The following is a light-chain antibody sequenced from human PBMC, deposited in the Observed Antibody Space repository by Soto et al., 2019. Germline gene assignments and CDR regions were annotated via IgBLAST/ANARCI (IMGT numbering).Light chain of an antibody. J-gene: IGLJ2*01. Sequence: QAVVTQEPSLTVSPGETVTLTCASNTGAVTNSHFPYWFQQKPGQAPRILIYDTNTKPSWTPARFSGSLLGGKAALTLSGAQPDDEAEYYCLLCYGGPVIFGGGTKLTVL. CDR1: TGAVTNSHF. CDR3: LLCYGGPVI. CDR2: DTN. V-gene: IGLV7-46*01.